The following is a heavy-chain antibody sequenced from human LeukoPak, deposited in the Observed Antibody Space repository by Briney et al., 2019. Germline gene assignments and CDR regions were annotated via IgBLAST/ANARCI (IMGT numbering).Heavy chain of an antibody. CDR1: GFTFDDYA. V-gene: IGHV3-9*01. CDR3: AKDGRTGSTMERYYDFRSGYYTAYYMDV. CDR2: ISWNSGSI. D-gene: IGHD3-3*01. Sequence: PGRSLRLSCAASGFTFDDYAMHWVRQAPGKGLEWVSGISWNSGSIGYADSLKGRFTISRDNAKNSLYLQMNSLRAEDTALYYCAKDGRTGSTMERYYDFRSGYYTAYYMDVWGKGTTVTVSS. J-gene: IGHJ6*03.